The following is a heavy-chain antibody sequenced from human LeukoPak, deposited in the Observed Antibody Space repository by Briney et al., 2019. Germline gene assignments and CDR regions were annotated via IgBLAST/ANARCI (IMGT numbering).Heavy chain of an antibody. CDR2: ISYDGSNK. D-gene: IGHD1-1*01. Sequence: PGRSLRLSCAASGFTFSSYGMHWVRQAPGKGLEWVAVISYDGSNKYYADSVKGRFTISRDNSKNTLYLQMNSLRAEDTAVYYCAKSTVNGDYWGQGTLVTISS. CDR3: AKSTVNGDY. J-gene: IGHJ4*02. V-gene: IGHV3-30*18. CDR1: GFTFSSYG.